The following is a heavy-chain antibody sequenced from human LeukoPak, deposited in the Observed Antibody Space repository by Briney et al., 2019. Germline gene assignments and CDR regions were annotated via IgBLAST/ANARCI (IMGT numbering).Heavy chain of an antibody. CDR2: ISSSSSTI. J-gene: IGHJ4*02. CDR1: GFTFSSYS. D-gene: IGHD3-16*02. V-gene: IGHV3-48*01. Sequence: GGSLRLSCAASGFTFSSYSMIWVRQAPGKGLEWVSYISSSSSTIYYADSVKGRFTISRDNAKNSLYLQMNSLRAEDTAVYYCARESRDYVWGSYRHPRLDYWGQGTLVTVSS. CDR3: ARESRDYVWGSYRHPRLDY.